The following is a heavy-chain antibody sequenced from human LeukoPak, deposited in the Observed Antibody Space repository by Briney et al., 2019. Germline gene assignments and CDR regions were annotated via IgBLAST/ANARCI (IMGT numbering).Heavy chain of an antibody. J-gene: IGHJ3*02. CDR1: GFTFSSYA. CDR3: AKGNYYDSSGYYGPDAFDI. V-gene: IGHV3-23*01. CDR2: ISGSGGST. Sequence: PGGSLRLSCAASGFTFSSYAMSWVRQAPGKGLEWVSAISGSGGSTYYADSVKGQFTISRDNSKNTLYLQMNSLRAEDTAVYYCAKGNYYDSSGYYGPDAFDIWGQGTMVTVSS. D-gene: IGHD3-22*01.